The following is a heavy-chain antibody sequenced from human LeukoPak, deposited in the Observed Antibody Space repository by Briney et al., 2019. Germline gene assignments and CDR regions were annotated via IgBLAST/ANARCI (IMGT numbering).Heavy chain of an antibody. CDR2: IRYDGSNK. V-gene: IGHV3-30*02. Sequence: GGSLRLSCAASGFTFSSYGMHWVRQAPGKGLEWVAFIRYDGSNKYYADSVKGRFTISRDNSKNTLYLQMNSLRAEDTAVYYCAKDHGAWNYFDYWGQGTLVTVSS. CDR1: GFTFSSYG. D-gene: IGHD5-12*01. J-gene: IGHJ4*02. CDR3: AKDHGAWNYFDY.